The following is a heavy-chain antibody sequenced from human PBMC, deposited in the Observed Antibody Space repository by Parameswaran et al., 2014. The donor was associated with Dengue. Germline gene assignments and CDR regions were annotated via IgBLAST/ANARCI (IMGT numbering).Heavy chain of an antibody. CDR3: ASLIVVVPAAIEDDAFDI. CDR2: INPNSGGT. J-gene: IGHJ3*02. Sequence: WVRQAPGQGLEWMGWINPNSGGTNYAQKFQGRVTMTRDTSISTAYMELSRLRSDDTAVYYCASLIVVVPAAIEDDAFDIWGQGTMVTVSS. D-gene: IGHD2-2*02. V-gene: IGHV1-2*02.